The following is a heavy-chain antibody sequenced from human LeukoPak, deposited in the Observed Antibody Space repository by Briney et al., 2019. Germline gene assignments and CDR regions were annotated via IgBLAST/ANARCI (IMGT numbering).Heavy chain of an antibody. CDR1: GFTFPSYW. CDR3: ARGPPSGYGTTWFDY. D-gene: IGHD2/OR15-2a*01. CDR2: IKSGGSDK. V-gene: IGHV3-7*01. J-gene: IGHJ4*02. Sequence: PGGSLRLSCAASGFTFPSYWMGWVRQAPGKGLEWVASIKSGGSDKYYVDSVKGRFTISRDDAKNSLYLEVNNLGAEDTAVYYCARGPPSGYGTTWFDYWGRGTLVTVSS.